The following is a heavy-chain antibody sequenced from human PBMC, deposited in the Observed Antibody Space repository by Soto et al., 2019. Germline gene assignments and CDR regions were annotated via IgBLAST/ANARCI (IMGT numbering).Heavy chain of an antibody. D-gene: IGHD1-26*01. CDR3: AKDIHSGGYFDPFDY. CDR1: GFTFSSYA. Sequence: EVQLLESGGGLVQPGGSLRLSCAASGFTFSSYAMSWVRQAPGKGLEWVSAISGSGGSTYYADSVKGRFTISRDNSKNKLYLQMNSLRAEDTAVYYCAKDIHSGGYFDPFDYWGQGTLVTVSS. CDR2: ISGSGGST. V-gene: IGHV3-23*01. J-gene: IGHJ4*02.